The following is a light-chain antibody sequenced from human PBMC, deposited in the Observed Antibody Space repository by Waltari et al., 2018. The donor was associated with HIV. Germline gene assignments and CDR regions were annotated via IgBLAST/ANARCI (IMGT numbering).Light chain of an antibody. CDR1: SPNLGPRARVD. J-gene: IGLJ3*02. CDR2: GNN. Sequence: QSVLTQPPSVSGAPGQRVTISCTGSSPNLGPRARVDVHWYQQLPGTAPKLLIYGNNNRPSGVPDRFSGSKSGASASLAITGLQAEDEADYYCQSYDTSLSGSVFGGGTKLTVL. V-gene: IGLV1-40*01. CDR3: QSYDTSLSGSV.